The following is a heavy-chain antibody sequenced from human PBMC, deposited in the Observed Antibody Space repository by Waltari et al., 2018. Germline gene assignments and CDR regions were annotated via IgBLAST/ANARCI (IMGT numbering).Heavy chain of an antibody. CDR2: IYHSGST. J-gene: IGHJ6*02. V-gene: IGHV4-4*02. Sequence: QVQLQESGPGLVKPSGTLSLTCAVSGGSISSSNWWSWVRQPPGKGLEWIGEIYHSGSTNYNPSLKSRVTISVDKSKNQFSLKLSSVTAADTAVYYCASQPSGSSGWSTIYYYYGMDVWGQGTTVTVSS. CDR3: ASQPSGSSGWSTIYYYYGMDV. CDR1: GGSISSSNW. D-gene: IGHD6-19*01.